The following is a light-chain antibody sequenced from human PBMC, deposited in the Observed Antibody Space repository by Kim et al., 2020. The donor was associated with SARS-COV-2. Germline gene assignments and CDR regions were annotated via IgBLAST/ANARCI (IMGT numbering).Light chain of an antibody. CDR2: DIS. Sequence: LFPGERATLSSRASQSITNELAWYQQKPGHPPRLFIYDISNRATGIPARFSGSGSGTDFTLTVSSLETEESAVYYCQQRAKWPRTFGQGTKVDIK. V-gene: IGKV3-11*01. J-gene: IGKJ1*01. CDR3: QQRAKWPRT. CDR1: QSITNE.